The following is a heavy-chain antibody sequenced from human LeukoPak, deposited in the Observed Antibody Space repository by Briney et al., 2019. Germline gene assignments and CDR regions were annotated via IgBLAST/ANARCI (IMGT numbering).Heavy chain of an antibody. CDR2: ISAYNGNT. D-gene: IGHD2-15*01. V-gene: IGHV1-18*01. CDR1: GYTFTSYG. Sequence: ASVKVSCKASGYTFTSYGISWVRQAPGQGLEWMGWISAYNGNTNYAQKLQGRVTMTTDTSTSTAYMELRSLRSDDTAVYYCARGLGYCSGGSCPVWFDPWGQGTLVTVSS. J-gene: IGHJ5*02. CDR3: ARGLGYCSGGSCPVWFDP.